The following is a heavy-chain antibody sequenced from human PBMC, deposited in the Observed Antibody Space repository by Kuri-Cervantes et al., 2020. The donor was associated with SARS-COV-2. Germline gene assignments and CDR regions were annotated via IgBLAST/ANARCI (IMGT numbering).Heavy chain of an antibody. CDR2: IGTAGDT. Sequence: GGSLRLSCAASGFTFSSYDMHWVRQATGKGLEWVSAIGTAGDTYYADSVKGRFTISRDNSKNTLYLQMNSLRAEDTAVYYCAKTWLSYYDSSGYPPYWGQGTLGTGAS. V-gene: IGHV3-13*01. D-gene: IGHD3-22*01. CDR1: GFTFSSYD. CDR3: AKTWLSYYDSSGYPPY. J-gene: IGHJ4*02.